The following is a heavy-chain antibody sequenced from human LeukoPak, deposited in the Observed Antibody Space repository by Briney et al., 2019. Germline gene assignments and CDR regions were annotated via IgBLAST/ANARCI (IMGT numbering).Heavy chain of an antibody. D-gene: IGHD6-19*01. V-gene: IGHV4-59*12. J-gene: IGHJ4*02. CDR1: GGSISSYY. CDR2: IYYSGTT. CDR3: ARDGRGYSSGWWRY. Sequence: SETLSLTCTVSGGSISSYYWNWIRQPPGKGLEWIGYIYYSGTTNYNPSLKSRVSMSVDTSKNQFSLKLSSVTAADTAVYYCARDGRGYSSGWWRYWGQGTLVTVSS.